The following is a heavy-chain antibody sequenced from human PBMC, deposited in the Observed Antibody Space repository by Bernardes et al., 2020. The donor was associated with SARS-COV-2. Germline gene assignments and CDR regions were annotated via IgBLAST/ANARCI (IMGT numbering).Heavy chain of an antibody. CDR2: INHYGST. J-gene: IGHJ5*02. CDR3: ARGQNYDDILTGYYMFDP. D-gene: IGHD3-9*01. V-gene: IGHV4-34*01. CDR1: GTSFSDYY. Sequence: SETLSLSCAVYGTSFSDYYWSWIRQPPGKGLEWIGEINHYGSTNYNPSLKSRVTISVDTSKNQFSLNLNSLTAADTAVYYCARGQNYDDILTGYYMFDPWGQGTL.